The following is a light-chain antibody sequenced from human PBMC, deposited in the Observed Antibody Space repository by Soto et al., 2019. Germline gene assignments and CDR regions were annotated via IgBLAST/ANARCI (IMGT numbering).Light chain of an antibody. CDR1: QIIDSRY. CDR3: QQYGSSPPWT. CDR2: GAS. Sequence: PGERATLSCRASQIIDSRYLGWYQQKPAQAPRLLIYGASSRATGIPDRFSGSGSGTDFTLTISRLEPEDVGVYYCQQYGSSPPWTFGPGTRWIS. V-gene: IGKV3-20*01. J-gene: IGKJ1*01.